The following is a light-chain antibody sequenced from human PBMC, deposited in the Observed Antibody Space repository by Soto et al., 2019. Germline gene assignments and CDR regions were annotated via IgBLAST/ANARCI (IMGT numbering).Light chain of an antibody. CDR3: QQRSNWPLT. J-gene: IGKJ4*01. V-gene: IGKV3-11*01. Sequence: EIVLTQSPATLSLSPGERATLPCRPSQMLSTSLAWYQQKPGQAPRLLIYDASNRATGIPARFSGSGSGTDFTLTISSLEPEDFAVYYCQQRSNWPLTFGGGTKVEIK. CDR2: DAS. CDR1: QMLSTS.